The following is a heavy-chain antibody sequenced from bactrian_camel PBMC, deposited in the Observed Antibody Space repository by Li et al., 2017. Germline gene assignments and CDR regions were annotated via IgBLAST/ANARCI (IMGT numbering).Heavy chain of an antibody. Sequence: VQLVESGGGSVQPGGSLRLSCAASGDMCSSMGWFRQAPGKRLDWVAFIDRGDGRAYYKDSVKGRFTISRDNAKNTLYLQIDTLKPEDTALYYCAADRDPELREHCRGPYCCTPRVQEDFGSWGQGTQVTV. CDR2: IDRGDGRA. J-gene: IGHJ6*01. D-gene: IGHD1*01. V-gene: IGHV3S35*01. CDR3: AADRDPELREHCRGPYCCTPRVQEDFGS. CDR1: GDMCSS.